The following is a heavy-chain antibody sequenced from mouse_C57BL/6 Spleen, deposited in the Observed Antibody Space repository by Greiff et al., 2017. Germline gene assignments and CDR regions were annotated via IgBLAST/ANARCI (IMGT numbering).Heavy chain of an antibody. CDR2: IRSKSNNYAT. V-gene: IGHV10-1*01. CDR1: GFSFNTYA. Sequence: EVKLVESGGGLVQPKGSLKLSCAASGFSFNTYAMNWVRQAPGKGLEWVARIRSKSNNYATYYADSVKDRFTISRDDSESMLYLQMNNLKTEDTAMYYCVRRRDGYAMDYWGQGTSVTVSS. J-gene: IGHJ4*01. D-gene: IGHD3-3*01. CDR3: VRRRDGYAMDY.